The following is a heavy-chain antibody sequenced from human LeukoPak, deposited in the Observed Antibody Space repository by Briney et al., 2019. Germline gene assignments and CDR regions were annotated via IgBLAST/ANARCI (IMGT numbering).Heavy chain of an antibody. D-gene: IGHD3-22*01. CDR1: GYTFTSYD. CDR2: MNPNSGNT. CDR3: ARGTYYYDSSGYNWFDP. Sequence: ASVKVSCKASGYTFTSYDINWARQATGQGLEWMGWMNPNSGNTGYAQKFQGRVTMTRNTSISTAYMELSSLRSEDTAVYYCARGTYYYDSSGYNWFDPWGQGTLVTVSS. V-gene: IGHV1-8*01. J-gene: IGHJ5*02.